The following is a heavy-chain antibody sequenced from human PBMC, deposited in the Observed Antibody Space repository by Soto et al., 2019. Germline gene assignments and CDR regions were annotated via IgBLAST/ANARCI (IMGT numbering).Heavy chain of an antibody. D-gene: IGHD3-16*02. J-gene: IGHJ6*01. CDR1: GYSFTSDW. Sequence: GGSLKLSCKGSGYSFTSDWIGWVRQMPGKGLEWMGIIYPGDSDTRYSPSFQGQVTISADKSISTAYLQWSSLKASDTAMYYCARDVIASSPPYYYYGMDVWGQGTTVTVSS. CDR3: ARDVIASSPPYYYYGMDV. CDR2: IYPGDSDT. V-gene: IGHV5-51*03.